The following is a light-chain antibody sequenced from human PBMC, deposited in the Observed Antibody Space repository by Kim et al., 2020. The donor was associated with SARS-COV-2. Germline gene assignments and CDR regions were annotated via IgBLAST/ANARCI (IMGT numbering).Light chain of an antibody. V-gene: IGKV1-8*01. CDR2: ASS. CDR1: QGVNTY. CDR3: QQYYTYPLT. Sequence: AVRMTQSPSTLSASTGDRVTITCRASQGVNTYLAWYQQKPREAPKLLIHASSILHSGVPSRFTGSGAGTDFSLTINSVQSEDFATYYCQQYYTYPLTFGGGTKVDIK. J-gene: IGKJ4*01.